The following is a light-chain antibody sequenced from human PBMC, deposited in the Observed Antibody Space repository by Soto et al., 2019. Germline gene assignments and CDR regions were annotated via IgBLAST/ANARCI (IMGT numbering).Light chain of an antibody. CDR1: QSVSSNY. CDR2: DAI. V-gene: IGKV3-20*01. CDR3: RQFSSLPGT. J-gene: IGKJ1*01. Sequence: EIVLTQSPGTLSLSPGERATLSCRASQSVSSNYLAWYQQKPGQAPRLLIYDAISRATGFPDRFSGSGSGTDFTLTISRLEPEDFAVYYCRQFSSLPGTFGQGTKVELK.